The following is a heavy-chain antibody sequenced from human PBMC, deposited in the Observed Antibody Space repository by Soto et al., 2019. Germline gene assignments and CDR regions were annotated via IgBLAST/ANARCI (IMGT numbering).Heavy chain of an antibody. Sequence: PGGSLRLSCAASGFTFSSYDMHWVRQATGKGLEWVSAIGTAGDTYYPGSVKGRFTISRENAKNSLYLQMNSLRAGDTAVYYCARAQSFDWFDYWGQGTLVTVSS. J-gene: IGHJ5*01. V-gene: IGHV3-13*04. CDR1: GFTFSSYD. CDR3: ARAQSFDWFDY. CDR2: IGTAGDT.